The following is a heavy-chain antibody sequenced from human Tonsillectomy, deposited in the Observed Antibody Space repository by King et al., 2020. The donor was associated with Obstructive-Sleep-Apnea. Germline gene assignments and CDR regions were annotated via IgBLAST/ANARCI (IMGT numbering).Heavy chain of an antibody. CDR1: GYNFPSYW. CDR3: ARRIGGDYYSHLDY. Sequence: VQLVESGAEVKKPGESLKISCKGSGYNFPSYWIGWVRQMPGKGLEWMGIIYPGDSDTRYSPSFQGQVTISADKSIRTAYLQWSSLEASETAIYYCARRIGGDYYSHLDYWGQGTLVTVSS. V-gene: IGHV5-51*01. D-gene: IGHD2-21*01. CDR2: IYPGDSDT. J-gene: IGHJ4*02.